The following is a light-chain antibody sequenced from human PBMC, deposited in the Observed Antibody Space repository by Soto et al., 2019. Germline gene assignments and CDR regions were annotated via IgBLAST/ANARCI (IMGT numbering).Light chain of an antibody. CDR2: GTS. V-gene: IGKV3-20*01. Sequence: EVVLTQSPGTLSLSPGEIATLSCRASESVRTDSLAWYQQRRGQPPRLLIFGTSSRATGIPDRFSGRGSETDFTLTITRLEPEDFAVYFWQQSGGSLYTFGQGNKVEMK. CDR1: ESVRTDS. CDR3: QQSGGSLYT. J-gene: IGKJ2*01.